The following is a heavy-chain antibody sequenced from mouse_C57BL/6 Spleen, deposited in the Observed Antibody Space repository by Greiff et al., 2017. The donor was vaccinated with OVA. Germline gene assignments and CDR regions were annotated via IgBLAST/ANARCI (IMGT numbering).Heavy chain of an antibody. CDR1: GYTFTSYW. V-gene: IGHV1-69*01. CDR2: IDPSDSYT. Sequence: QVQLQQPGAELVMPGASVKLSCKASGYTFTSYWMHWVKQRPGQGLEWIGEIDPSDSYTNYNQKFKGKSTLTVDKSSSTAYMQLSSLTSEDSAVYYGARRVSYYGSSDYAMDYWGQGTSVTVSS. CDR3: ARRVSYYGSSDYAMDY. D-gene: IGHD1-1*01. J-gene: IGHJ4*01.